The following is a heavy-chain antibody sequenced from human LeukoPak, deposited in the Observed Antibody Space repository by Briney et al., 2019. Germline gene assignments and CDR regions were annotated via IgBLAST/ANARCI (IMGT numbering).Heavy chain of an antibody. CDR2: ISGSGGST. D-gene: IGHD2-15*01. CDR3: AKSPVSSCRGSFCYPFDY. J-gene: IGHJ4*02. CDR1: GFTFSSYA. Sequence: GGSLRLSCAASGFTFSSYAMSWVRQAPGKGLEWVSAISGSGGSTYYADSVKGRFTISRDNSKNTLYLQMNSLRAEDTAVYYCAKSPVSSCRGSFCYPFDYWGQGNLVTVSS. V-gene: IGHV3-23*01.